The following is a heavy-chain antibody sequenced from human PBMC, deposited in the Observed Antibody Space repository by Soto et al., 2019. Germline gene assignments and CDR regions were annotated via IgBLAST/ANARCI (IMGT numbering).Heavy chain of an antibody. CDR1: GFTFSRYR. V-gene: IGHV3-7*01. J-gene: IGHJ4*02. D-gene: IGHD3-10*01. CDR2: IRQDGLEK. CDR3: ARGFASPGGYYFDY. Sequence: SLRLSCELSGFTFSRYRITWVRRAPGKGLEWVANIRQDGLEKHYEDSVKGRFTISRDNAKNSLYLEMSSLRVEDTAVYYCARGFASPGGYYFDYWGLGTPVTVSS.